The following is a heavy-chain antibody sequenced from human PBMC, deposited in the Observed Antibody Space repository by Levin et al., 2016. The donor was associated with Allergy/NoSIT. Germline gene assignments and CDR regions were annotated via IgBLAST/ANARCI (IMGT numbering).Heavy chain of an antibody. V-gene: IGHV4-59*08. D-gene: IGHD6-19*01. CDR3: ALYVAGTSFEYFQH. J-gene: IGHJ1*01. CDR1: GGSISSYY. CDR2: IYYSGST. Sequence: SETLSLTCTVSGGSISSYYWSWIRQPPGKGLEWIGYIYYSGSTNYNPSLKSRVTISVDTSKNQFSLKLSSVTAADTAVYYCALYVAGTSFEYFQHWGQGTLVTVSS.